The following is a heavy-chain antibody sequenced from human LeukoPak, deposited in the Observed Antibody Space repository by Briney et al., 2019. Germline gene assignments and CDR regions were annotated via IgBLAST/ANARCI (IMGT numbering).Heavy chain of an antibody. Sequence: GSLRLSCAASGFTFSSYEMNWVRQAPGKGLEWVSCISSSGSTIYYADSVKGRFTISRGNAKNSLYLQMNSLRAEDTAVYYCAAAYSYGNGGFDYWGQGTLVTVSS. CDR1: GFTFSSYE. D-gene: IGHD5-18*01. J-gene: IGHJ4*02. CDR3: AAAYSYGNGGFDY. V-gene: IGHV3-48*03. CDR2: ISSSGSTI.